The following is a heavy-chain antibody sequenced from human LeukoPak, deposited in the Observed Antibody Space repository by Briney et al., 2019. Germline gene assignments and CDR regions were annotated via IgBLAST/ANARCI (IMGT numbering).Heavy chain of an antibody. J-gene: IGHJ4*02. CDR3: ARRPHGYKNDY. Sequence: PSETLSLTCAVYGGSFSGYYWSWTRQPPGKGLEWIGEINHSGSTNYNPSLKSRVTISVDTSKNQFSLKLSSVTAADTAVYYCARRPHGYKNDYWGQGTLVTVSS. D-gene: IGHD5-12*01. V-gene: IGHV4-34*01. CDR1: GGSFSGYY. CDR2: INHSGST.